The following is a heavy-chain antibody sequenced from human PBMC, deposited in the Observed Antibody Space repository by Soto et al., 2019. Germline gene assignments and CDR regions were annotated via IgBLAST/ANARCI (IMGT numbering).Heavy chain of an antibody. CDR1: GFPFYTYA. CDR2: ISYAGNTK. V-gene: IGHV3-30*15. CDR3: ARSPATYDYGGNSVCWYFDL. D-gene: IGHD4-17*01. J-gene: IGHJ2*01. Sequence: QVQLVESGGGVVQPGRSLRLSCAASGFPFYTYAMHWVRQAPGKGLEWVAVISYAGNTKYYADSVQGRFTISRDKSNNALYLQMSSLRPEDTAVYSCARSPATYDYGGNSVCWYFDLWGRGPPVTVSS.